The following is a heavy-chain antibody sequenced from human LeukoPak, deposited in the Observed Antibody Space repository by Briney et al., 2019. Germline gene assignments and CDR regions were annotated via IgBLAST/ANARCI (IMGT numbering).Heavy chain of an antibody. CDR3: AGGSGSYYAFDY. CDR2: INHSGST. D-gene: IGHD3-10*01. J-gene: IGHJ4*02. CDR1: GGSFSGYY. Sequence: PSETLSLTCAVYGGSFSGYYWSWIRQPPGMGLEWIGEINHSGSTNYNPSLKSRVTISVDTSKNQFSLKLSSVTAADTAVYYCAGGSGSYYAFDYWGQGTLVTVSS. V-gene: IGHV4-34*01.